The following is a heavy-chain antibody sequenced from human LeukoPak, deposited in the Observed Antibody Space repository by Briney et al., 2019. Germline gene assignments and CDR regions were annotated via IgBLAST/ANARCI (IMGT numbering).Heavy chain of an antibody. CDR3: ARVLGGVGWGQQLVSRIDY. Sequence: PSETLSLTCTVSGGSISSYYWSWIRQPPGKGLEWIGYIYYSGSTNYNPSLKSRVTISVDTSKNQFSLKLSSVTAADTAVYYCARVLGGVGWGQQLVSRIDYWGQGTLVTVSS. CDR2: IYYSGST. CDR1: GGSISSYY. V-gene: IGHV4-59*01. D-gene: IGHD6-13*01. J-gene: IGHJ4*02.